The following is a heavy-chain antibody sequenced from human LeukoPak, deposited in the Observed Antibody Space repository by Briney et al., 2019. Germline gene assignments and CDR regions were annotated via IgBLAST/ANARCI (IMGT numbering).Heavy chain of an antibody. D-gene: IGHD1-26*01. CDR2: IIPIFGTA. CDR3: ARVRDGSYYEPSLFAFDI. J-gene: IGHJ3*02. Sequence: SVKVSCKASGGTFSSYAISWVRQAPGQGLEWMGGIIPIFGTANYAQKFQGRVTITTDESTSTAYMELISLRSEDTAAYYCARVRDGSYYEPSLFAFDIWGQGTMVTVSS. V-gene: IGHV1-69*05. CDR1: GGTFSSYA.